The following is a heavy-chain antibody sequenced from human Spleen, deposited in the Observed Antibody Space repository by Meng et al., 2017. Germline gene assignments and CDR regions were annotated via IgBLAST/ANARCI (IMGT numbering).Heavy chain of an antibody. CDR3: ARSGVVGARYYFDY. CDR2: VNTDESNR. CDR1: GFTFSSYW. V-gene: IGHV3-74*01. D-gene: IGHD2-15*01. Sequence: EVQLVESGGGLVLPGESLRPTCSASGFTFSSYWMHWVRQAPGKGLMWVSRVNTDESNRDYADSVRGRLTISRDNAKSTLYLQMNSLRVEDTAVYYCARSGVVGARYYFDYWGQGTLVTVSS. J-gene: IGHJ4*02.